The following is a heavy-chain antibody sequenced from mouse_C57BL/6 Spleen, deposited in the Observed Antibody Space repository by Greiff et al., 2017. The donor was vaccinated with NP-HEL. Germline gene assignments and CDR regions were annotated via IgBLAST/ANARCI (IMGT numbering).Heavy chain of an antibody. CDR3: ARGGGSMYFDV. CDR1: GYTFTSYW. V-gene: IGHV1-55*01. Sequence: QVQLQQPGAELVKPGASVKMSCKASGYTFTSYWITWVKQRPGQGLEWIGDIYPGSGSTNYNEKFKSKATLTVDKSSSTAYMQLSSLTSEDSAVYYCARGGGSMYFDVWGTGTTVTVSS. CDR2: IYPGSGST. J-gene: IGHJ1*03. D-gene: IGHD1-1*01.